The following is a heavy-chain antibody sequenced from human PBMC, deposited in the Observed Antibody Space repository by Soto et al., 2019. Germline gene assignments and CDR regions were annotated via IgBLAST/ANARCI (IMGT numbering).Heavy chain of an antibody. CDR1: GYTFTSYY. V-gene: IGHV1-46*03. J-gene: IGHJ6*03. D-gene: IGHD4-17*01. CDR3: ARAYGDYYYYMDV. Sequence: QVQLVQSGAEVKKPGASVKVSCKASGYTFTSYYMHWVRQAPGQGLEWMGIINPSGGSTSYAQKYQGRVTMTRDTSTSTVYMELSSLRSEDTAVFYCARAYGDYYYYMDVWGKGTTVTVSS. CDR2: INPSGGST.